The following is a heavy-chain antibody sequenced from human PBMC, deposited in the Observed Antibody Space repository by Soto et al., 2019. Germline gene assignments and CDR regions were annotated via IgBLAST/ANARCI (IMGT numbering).Heavy chain of an antibody. CDR2: IYYSGST. CDR1: GGSISSYY. Sequence: PSETLSLTCTVSGGSISSYYWSWIRQPPGKGLEWIGYIYYSGSTNYNPSLKSRVTISVDTSKNQFSLKLSSVTAADTAVYYCARHMVGYSGITFDYWGQGTLVTVSS. J-gene: IGHJ4*02. D-gene: IGHD1-26*01. CDR3: ARHMVGYSGITFDY. V-gene: IGHV4-59*08.